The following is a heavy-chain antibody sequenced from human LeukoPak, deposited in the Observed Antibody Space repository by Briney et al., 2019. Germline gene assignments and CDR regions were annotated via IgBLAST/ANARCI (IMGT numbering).Heavy chain of an antibody. D-gene: IGHD6-13*01. V-gene: IGHV1-46*01. CDR2: INPSGGST. J-gene: IGHJ5*02. CDR3: ARGELSSSWYIENWFDP. CDR1: GYIFTSYN. Sequence: GPSVKISCKASGYIFTSYNMHWVRQAPGEGLEWMGVINPSGGSTRYAQKFQGRVTLTSDTSTSTVYMEVSSLRSEDTAVYYCARGELSSSWYIENWFDPWGQGTLVTVSS.